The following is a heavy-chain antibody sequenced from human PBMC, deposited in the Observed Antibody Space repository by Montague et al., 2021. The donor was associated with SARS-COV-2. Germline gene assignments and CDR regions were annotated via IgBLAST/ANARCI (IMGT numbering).Heavy chain of an antibody. CDR1: GFIFSNFA. V-gene: IGHV3-30*04. D-gene: IGHD3-22*01. CDR3: WRSSGP. Sequence: SLRLSCAASGFIFSNFAFHWVRQAPGKGLEWLAIITYDGIDKFYADSVMGRFTISRDNSKNILYLRMNSLRADDTAVYYCWRSSGPWGQGTLVTVSS. J-gene: IGHJ5*02. CDR2: ITYDGIDK.